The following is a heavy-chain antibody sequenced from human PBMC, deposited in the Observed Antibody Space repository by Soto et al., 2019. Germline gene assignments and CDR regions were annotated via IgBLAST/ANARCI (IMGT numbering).Heavy chain of an antibody. D-gene: IGHD4-17*01. J-gene: IGHJ6*02. Sequence: EVQLVESGGGLVKPGGSLRLSCAASGFTFSNAWMNWVRQAPGKGLEWVGRIKSKNDGGKIDYAAPVKGRFTISRDDSKNTLYLQMNSLKTEDTAVYYCTTDPSDYGDYSYYGMDVWGQGTTVTVSS. CDR3: TTDPSDYGDYSYYGMDV. CDR1: GFTFSNAW. V-gene: IGHV3-15*07. CDR2: IKSKNDGGKI.